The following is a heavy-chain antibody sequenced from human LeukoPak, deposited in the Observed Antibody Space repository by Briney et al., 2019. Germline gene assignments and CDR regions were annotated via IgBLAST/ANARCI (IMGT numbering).Heavy chain of an antibody. D-gene: IGHD2-2*01. CDR1: GYTFTSYY. CDR2: INPSGGST. V-gene: IGHV1-46*01. J-gene: IGHJ4*02. Sequence: ASVKVSCKASGYTFTSYYMHWVRQAPGQGLEWMGIINPSGGSTSYAQKFQGRVTMTRDTSTSTVYMELSSLRSEDTAVYYCARFPGGSSALPGDFDYWGRGTLVTVSS. CDR3: ARFPGGSSALPGDFDY.